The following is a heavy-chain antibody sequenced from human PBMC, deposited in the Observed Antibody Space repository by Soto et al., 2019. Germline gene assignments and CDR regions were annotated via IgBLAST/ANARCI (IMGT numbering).Heavy chain of an antibody. CDR1: GGTFSCYA. CDR3: ARSIAVAGTVVYYGMDV. D-gene: IGHD6-19*01. Sequence: GASVKVSCKASGGTFSCYAISWVRQAPGQGLEWMGGIIPIFGTANYAQKFQGRVTITADESTSTAYMELSSLRSEDTAVYYCARSIAVAGTVVYYGMDVWGQGTTVTVSS. CDR2: IIPIFGTA. V-gene: IGHV1-69*13. J-gene: IGHJ6*02.